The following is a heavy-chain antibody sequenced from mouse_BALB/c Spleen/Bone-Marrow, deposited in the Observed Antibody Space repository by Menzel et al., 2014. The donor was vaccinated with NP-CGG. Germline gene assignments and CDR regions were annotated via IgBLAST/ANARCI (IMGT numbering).Heavy chain of an antibody. CDR2: IRLKSNNYET. CDR1: GYTFSNYW. J-gene: IGHJ3*01. CDR3: IPTFAY. V-gene: IGHV6-6*02. Sequence: DVHLVESGGGLVQPGASMKLSWIASGYTFSNYWMNWVRQSPEKGLEWIAEIRLKSNNYETHYVEYVKERFAISTDDSKSSVYLQIINLRTEDAGVYYCIPTFAYWGQGTLVTVSA.